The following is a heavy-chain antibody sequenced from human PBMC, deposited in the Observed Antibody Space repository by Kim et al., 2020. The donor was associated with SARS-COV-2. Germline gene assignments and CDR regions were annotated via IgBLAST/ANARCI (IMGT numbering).Heavy chain of an antibody. CDR2: ISYSGNP. V-gene: IGHV4-31*03. J-gene: IGHJ4*02. Sequence: SETLSLTCSVSGGSIRSGGKFWTWIRQHPAKGLEWIGYISYSGNPHYNPSLRSRISISLQTSENQFSLKLTSVTAADTAVYYCARGQRLEYWGEG. CDR3: ARGQRLEY. D-gene: IGHD6-25*01. CDR1: GGSIRSGGKF.